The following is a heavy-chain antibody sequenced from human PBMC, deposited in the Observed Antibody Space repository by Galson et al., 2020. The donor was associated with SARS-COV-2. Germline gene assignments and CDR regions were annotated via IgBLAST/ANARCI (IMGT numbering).Heavy chain of an antibody. Sequence: GESLKISCAASGFTFSRYAMTWVRQAPGKGLEWVSAVSGSGGSTYHADSVKGRFTISRDNSKDTLYLQMNGLRAEDTAVYYCAKDRGNDYGDQIDYWGQGTLVTVSS. D-gene: IGHD4-17*01. V-gene: IGHV3-23*01. CDR3: AKDRGNDYGDQIDY. CDR2: VSGSGGST. J-gene: IGHJ4*02. CDR1: GFTFSRYA.